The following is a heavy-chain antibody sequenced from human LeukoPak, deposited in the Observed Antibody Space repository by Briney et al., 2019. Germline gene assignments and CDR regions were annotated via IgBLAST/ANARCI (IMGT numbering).Heavy chain of an antibody. Sequence: SQTLPLTCAISGDSVSSNSAAWNWIRQSPSRGLEWLGRTYYRSKWYNDYAVSVKSRITINPDTSKNQFSLQLNSVTPEDTAVYYCARGYDILTGYYVDYYYYGMDVWGKGTTVTVSS. J-gene: IGHJ6*04. D-gene: IGHD3-9*01. V-gene: IGHV6-1*01. CDR2: TYYRSKWYN. CDR1: GDSVSSNSAA. CDR3: ARGYDILTGYYVDYYYYGMDV.